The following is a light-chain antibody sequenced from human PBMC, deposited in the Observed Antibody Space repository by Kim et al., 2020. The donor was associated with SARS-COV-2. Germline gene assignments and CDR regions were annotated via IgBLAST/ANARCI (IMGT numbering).Light chain of an antibody. Sequence: ASVKLTCTLSSGHSSYAIAWHQQQPEKGPRYLMKLNSDGSHNKGDGIPDRFSGSSSGAERYLTISSLQSEDEADYYCQTWGTGILVFGGGTQLTVL. J-gene: IGLJ3*02. CDR2: LNSDGSH. CDR1: SGHSSYA. CDR3: QTWGTGILV. V-gene: IGLV4-69*01.